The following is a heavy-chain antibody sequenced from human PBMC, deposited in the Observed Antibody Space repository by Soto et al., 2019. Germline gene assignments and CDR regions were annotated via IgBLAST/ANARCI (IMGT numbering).Heavy chain of an antibody. CDR3: ARDRDGYSFDY. J-gene: IGHJ4*02. CDR2: IKQDGSEK. V-gene: IGHV3-7*01. D-gene: IGHD5-12*01. Sequence: GGSLRLSCAASGFTFSSYGMHWVRQAPGKGLEWVANIKQDGSEKYYVDSVKGRFTISRDNAKNSLYLQMNSLRAEDTAVYYCARDRDGYSFDYWGQGTLVTVSS. CDR1: GFTFSSYG.